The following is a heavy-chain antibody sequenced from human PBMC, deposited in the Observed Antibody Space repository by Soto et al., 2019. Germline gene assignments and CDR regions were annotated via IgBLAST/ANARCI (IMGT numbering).Heavy chain of an antibody. CDR1: GGTFSSYA. V-gene: IGHV1-69*13. J-gene: IGHJ6*02. CDR2: TIPIFGTA. Sequence: ASVKVSCKASGGTFSSYAISWVRRAPGQGLEWMGGTIPIFGTANYAQKFQGRVMITADESTSTAYMELSSLRSEDTAVYYCARAVAGTLPQTPEYYYYGMDVWGQGTTVTVSS. D-gene: IGHD6-19*01. CDR3: ARAVAGTLPQTPEYYYYGMDV.